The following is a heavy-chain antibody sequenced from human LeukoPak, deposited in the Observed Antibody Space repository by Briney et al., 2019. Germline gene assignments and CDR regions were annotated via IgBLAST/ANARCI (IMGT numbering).Heavy chain of an antibody. CDR1: GGAFSSYT. CDR3: ARRTGDFSFDY. D-gene: IGHD4-17*01. J-gene: IGHJ4*02. V-gene: IGHV1-69*01. CDR2: TTPIVGIV. Sequence: VKCSCMASGGAFSSYTIAWVQQAPGQGLEWMGDTTPIVGIVNYAQKFQGRVTITADESTSTIYMELSSLRSEDTAVYYCARRTGDFSFDYWGQGTLGTVSS.